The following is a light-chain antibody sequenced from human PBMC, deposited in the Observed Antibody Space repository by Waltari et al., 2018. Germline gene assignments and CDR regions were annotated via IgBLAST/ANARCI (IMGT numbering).Light chain of an antibody. CDR3: QQYDTYWT. CDR1: QSISSW. V-gene: IGKV1-5*03. Sequence: DIQMTQSPSTLSASVGDRVIITSRASQSISSWLAWYQQKPGKAPKLLIYKASNLESGVPSRFSGNGSGTEFTLTISSLQPDDFATYYCQQYDTYWTFGQGTKVDIK. J-gene: IGKJ1*01. CDR2: KAS.